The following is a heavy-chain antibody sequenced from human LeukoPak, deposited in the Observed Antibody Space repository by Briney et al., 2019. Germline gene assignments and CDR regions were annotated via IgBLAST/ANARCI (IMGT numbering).Heavy chain of an antibody. D-gene: IGHD3-9*01. CDR1: GYTFTGYY. J-gene: IGHJ4*02. CDR2: INPNSGGT. V-gene: IGHV1-2*02. CDR3: ARDYYDILTGYQYYFDY. Sequence: GASVKVSCKASGYTFTGYYMHWVRQAPGQGLEWMGWINPNSGGTNYAQKFQGRVTMTRDTSISTAYMELSRLRSDDTAVYYCARDYYDILTGYQYYFDYWGQGTLVTVSS.